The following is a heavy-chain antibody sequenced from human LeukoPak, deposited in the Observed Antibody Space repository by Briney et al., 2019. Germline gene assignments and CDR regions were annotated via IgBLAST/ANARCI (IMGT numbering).Heavy chain of an antibody. CDR3: ARVGDYYDSSGHFDY. CDR2: IYYSGST. Sequence: SETLSLTCTVSGGSISSGDYYWSWIRQPPEKGLEWIGYIYYSGSTYYNPSLKSRVTISVDTSKNQFSLKLSSVTAADTAVYYCARVGDYYDSSGHFDYWGQGTLVTVSS. CDR1: GGSISSGDYY. J-gene: IGHJ4*02. V-gene: IGHV4-30-4*08. D-gene: IGHD3-22*01.